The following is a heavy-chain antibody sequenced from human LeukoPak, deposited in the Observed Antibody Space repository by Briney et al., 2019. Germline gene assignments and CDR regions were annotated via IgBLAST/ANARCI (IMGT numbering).Heavy chain of an antibody. J-gene: IGHJ3*02. D-gene: IGHD6-19*01. CDR1: GYTFTGYY. Sequence: GASVKVSCKASGYTFTGYYMHWVRQAPGQGLEWMGIINPSGGSTSYAQKFQGRVTMTRDMSTSTVYMELSSLRSEDTAVYYCARDLGWQAVAGTVNAFDIWGQGTMVTVSS. V-gene: IGHV1-46*01. CDR3: ARDLGWQAVAGTVNAFDI. CDR2: INPSGGST.